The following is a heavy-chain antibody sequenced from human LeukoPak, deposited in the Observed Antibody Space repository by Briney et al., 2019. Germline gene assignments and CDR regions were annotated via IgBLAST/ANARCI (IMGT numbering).Heavy chain of an antibody. CDR3: AKDSRGSYLDY. CDR1: GFTFSSYA. J-gene: IGHJ4*02. V-gene: IGHV3-23*01. D-gene: IGHD1-26*01. Sequence: GGSLRLSCAASGFTFSSYAMSWVRQAPGKGLEWVSAISASGDDTYYADSVKGRFTISRDNSKNTLYLQMNSLRAEDTAVYSCAKDSRGSYLDYWGQGTLVTVSS. CDR2: ISASGDDT.